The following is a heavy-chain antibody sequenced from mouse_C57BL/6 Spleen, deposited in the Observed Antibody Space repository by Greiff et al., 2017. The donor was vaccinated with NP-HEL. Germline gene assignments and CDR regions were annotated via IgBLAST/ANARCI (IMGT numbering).Heavy chain of an antibody. CDR3: AREDGYYLYAMDY. V-gene: IGHV3-6*01. D-gene: IGHD2-3*01. CDR2: ISYDGSN. Sequence: EVKLVESGPGLVKPSQSLSLTCSVTGYSITSGYYWNWIRQFPGNKLEWMGYISYDGSNNYNPSLKNRISITRDTSKNQFFLKLNSVTTEDTATYYCAREDGYYLYAMDYWGQGTSVTVSS. J-gene: IGHJ4*01. CDR1: GYSITSGYY.